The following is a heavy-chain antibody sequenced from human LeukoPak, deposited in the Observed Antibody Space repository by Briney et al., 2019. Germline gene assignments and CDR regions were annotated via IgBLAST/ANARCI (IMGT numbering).Heavy chain of an antibody. J-gene: IGHJ1*01. CDR1: GFTFSSYA. V-gene: IGHV3-23*01. CDR3: AKANITSWYFVRYFHH. D-gene: IGHD6-13*01. Sequence: GGSLRLSCAASGFTFSSYAMSWVRQAPGKGLEWVSAISGSGGSTYYADSVKGRFTISRDNSKNTLYLQMSSLRAEDTAVYYCAKANITSWYFVRYFHHWGQGTLITVSS. CDR2: ISGSGGST.